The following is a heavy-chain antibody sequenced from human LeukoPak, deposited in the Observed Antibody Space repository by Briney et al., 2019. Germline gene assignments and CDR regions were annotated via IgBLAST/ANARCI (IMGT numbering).Heavy chain of an antibody. CDR3: ARERKTYYFDY. V-gene: IGHV3-53*01. CDR1: RFTVSSNY. Sequence: GGSLRLSCAASRFTVSSNYMSWVRQAPGKGLEWVSVIYSGGSTYYADSVKGRFTISRDNSKNTLYLQMNSLRAEDTAVYYCARERKTYYFDYWGQGTLVTVSS. J-gene: IGHJ4*02. CDR2: IYSGGST.